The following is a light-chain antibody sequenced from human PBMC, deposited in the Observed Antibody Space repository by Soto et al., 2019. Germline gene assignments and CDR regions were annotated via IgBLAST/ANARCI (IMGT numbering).Light chain of an antibody. Sequence: AIRMTQSPSSFSASTGDRVTITCRASQGISSYLAWYQQKPGKAPQLQIDAACTLQSGVPSRFSGSGSGTDFTLTISRLQSEEFATYYCQQYYSYPFTFGGGTKVEIK. CDR2: AAC. CDR1: QGISSY. V-gene: IGKV1-8*01. J-gene: IGKJ4*01. CDR3: QQYYSYPFT.